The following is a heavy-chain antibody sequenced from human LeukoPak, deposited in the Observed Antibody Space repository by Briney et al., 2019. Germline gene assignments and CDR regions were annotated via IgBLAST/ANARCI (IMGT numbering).Heavy chain of an antibody. CDR1: GFTFSSYE. D-gene: IGHD2/OR15-2a*01. V-gene: IGHV3-48*03. Sequence: GGSLRLSCAASGFTFSSYEMNWVRQAPGKGLEWVSYISSSGSTIYYADSVKGRFTISRDNAKNSLYLQMNSPRAEDTAVYYCARDLGVVVMGDYWGQGTLVTVSS. CDR3: ARDLGVVVMGDY. CDR2: ISSSGSTI. J-gene: IGHJ4*02.